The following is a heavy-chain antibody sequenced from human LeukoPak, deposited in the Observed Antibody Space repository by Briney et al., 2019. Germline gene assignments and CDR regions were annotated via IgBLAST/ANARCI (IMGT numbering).Heavy chain of an antibody. J-gene: IGHJ4*02. CDR1: GYSFTSYW. Sequence: GESLKISCKGSGYSFTSYWIGWVRQMPGKGLEWMGIIYPGDSDIRYSPSFQGQVTISADKSISTAYLQWSSLKASDTAMYYCATTDISSKSEPPLDYWGQGTLVTVSS. CDR3: ATTDISSKSEPPLDY. V-gene: IGHV5-51*01. D-gene: IGHD3-16*02. CDR2: IYPGDSDI.